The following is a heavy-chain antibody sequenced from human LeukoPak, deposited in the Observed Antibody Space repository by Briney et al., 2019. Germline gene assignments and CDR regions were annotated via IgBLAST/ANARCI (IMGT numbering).Heavy chain of an antibody. D-gene: IGHD6-19*01. J-gene: IGHJ4*02. Sequence: GESLKISRKGSGYSFSSYWIAWVRQMPGKGLEWMGIIYLGDSDTRYSPSFQGQVIISADKSISTAYLQWSSLKASDTATYYCARSGGSGWDEGFDYWGQGTLVTVSS. CDR3: ARSGGSGWDEGFDY. CDR1: GYSFSSYW. V-gene: IGHV5-51*01. CDR2: IYLGDSDT.